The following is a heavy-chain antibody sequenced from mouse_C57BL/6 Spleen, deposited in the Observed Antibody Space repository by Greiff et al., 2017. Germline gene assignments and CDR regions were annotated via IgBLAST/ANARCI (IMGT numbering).Heavy chain of an antibody. CDR2: SRNKANDYTT. CDR3: ARDYDGYDGAMDY. V-gene: IGHV7-1*01. CDR1: GFTFSDFY. J-gene: IGHJ4*01. Sequence: EVKVVESGGGLVQSGRSLRLSCATSGFTFSDFYMEWVRQAPGKGLEWIAASRNKANDYTTEYSASVKGRFIVSRDTSQSILYLQMNALRAEDTAIYYCARDYDGYDGAMDYWGQGTSVTVSS. D-gene: IGHD2-2*01.